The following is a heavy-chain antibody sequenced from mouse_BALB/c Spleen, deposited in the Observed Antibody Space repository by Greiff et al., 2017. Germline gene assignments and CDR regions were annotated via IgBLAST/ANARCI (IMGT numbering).Heavy chain of an antibody. CDR1: GYTFTSYY. J-gene: IGHJ2*01. V-gene: IGHV1S56*01. Sequence: QVQLQQSGPELVKPGASVRISCKASGYTFTSYYIHWVKQRPGQGLEWIGWIYPGNVNTKYNEKFKGKATLTADKSSSTAYMQLSSLTSEDSAVYFCARGGEYGNYECYFDYWGQGTTLTVSS. CDR2: IYPGNVNT. CDR3: ARGGEYGNYECYFDY. D-gene: IGHD2-1*01.